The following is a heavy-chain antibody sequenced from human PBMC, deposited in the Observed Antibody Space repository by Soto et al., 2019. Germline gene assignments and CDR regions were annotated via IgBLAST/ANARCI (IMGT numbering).Heavy chain of an antibody. CDR3: VRDGTKTLRDWFDP. D-gene: IGHD1-1*01. CDR2: IYATGTT. J-gene: IGHJ5*02. Sequence: SETLSLTCTVSGASISGFYWSWIRQSAGKGLEWIGRIYATGTTDYNPSLKSRVMMSVDTSKKQFSLKLRSVTAADTAVYYCVRDGTKTLRDWFDPWGQGISLTVSS. CDR1: GASISGFY. V-gene: IGHV4-4*07.